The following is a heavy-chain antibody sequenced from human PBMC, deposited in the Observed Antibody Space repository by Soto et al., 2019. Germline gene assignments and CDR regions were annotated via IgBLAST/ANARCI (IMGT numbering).Heavy chain of an antibody. J-gene: IGHJ4*02. Sequence: AETLSLTCTVSGGFIWGSIRQSPDKGLEWIGYIYNSGRYNYNPSLESRLTISIDTSKNQFSLRLASVTAADTAVYYCARTLPNRQLFDSWSQGTLVTVSS. CDR1: GGFI. CDR3: ARTLPNRQLFDS. V-gene: IGHV4-59*01. CDR2: IYNSGRY. D-gene: IGHD1-1*01.